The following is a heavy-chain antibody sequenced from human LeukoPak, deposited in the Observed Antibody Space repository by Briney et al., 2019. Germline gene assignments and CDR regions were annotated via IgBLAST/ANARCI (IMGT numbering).Heavy chain of an antibody. J-gene: IGHJ4*02. Sequence: SETLYLTCAVYGGSFSGYYGSWIRQPPGKGLEWIGEINHSGSTNYNPSLKSRVTISVDTSKNQFSLKLSSVTAADTAVYYCARAYYDYVWGRSPFDYWGQGTLVTVSS. CDR3: ARAYYDYVWGRSPFDY. CDR1: GGSFSGYY. V-gene: IGHV4-34*01. D-gene: IGHD3-16*01. CDR2: INHSGST.